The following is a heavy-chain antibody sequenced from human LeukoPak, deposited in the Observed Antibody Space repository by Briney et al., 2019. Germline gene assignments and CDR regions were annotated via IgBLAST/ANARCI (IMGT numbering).Heavy chain of an antibody. CDR2: IYYSGST. CDR3: ARVRGGSYKDFDY. Sequence: SETLSLTCAVSYYSVSSDYFWGWIRQPPGKGLEWIGSIYYSGSTYYNPSLKSRVTISVDTSKNQFSLKLSSVTAADTAVYYCARVRGGSYKDFDYWGQGTLVTVSS. V-gene: IGHV4-38-2*01. CDR1: YYSVSSDYF. J-gene: IGHJ4*02. D-gene: IGHD2-15*01.